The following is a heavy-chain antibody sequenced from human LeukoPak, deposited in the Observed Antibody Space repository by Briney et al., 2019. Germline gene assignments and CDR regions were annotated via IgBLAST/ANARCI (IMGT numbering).Heavy chain of an antibody. Sequence: SETLSLTCTVSGGSISSSSYYWGWIRQPPGKGLEWIGSIYYSGSTNYNPSLKSRVTISVDTSKNQFSLKLSSVTAADTAVYYCARASDFWSGTNWFDPWGQGTLVTVSS. CDR1: GGSISSSSYY. J-gene: IGHJ5*02. CDR2: IYYSGST. V-gene: IGHV4-39*07. CDR3: ARASDFWSGTNWFDP. D-gene: IGHD3-3*01.